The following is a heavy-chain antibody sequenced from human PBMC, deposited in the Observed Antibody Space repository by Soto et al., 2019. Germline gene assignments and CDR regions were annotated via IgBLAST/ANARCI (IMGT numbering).Heavy chain of an antibody. J-gene: IGHJ6*02. CDR3: ARREYGMDV. V-gene: IGHV4-4*02. CDR2: IFHIGHT. CDR1: GGSIRSNHW. Sequence: QVQLQESGPGLVKPSGTLSLTCVVSGGSIRSNHWWSWVRQTPGKGLEWIGEIFHIGHTNYNPSLKCRVTLSPDQSKTQFSRKMTSMTAADTAVFYWARREYGMDVWGQGTTVTVSS.